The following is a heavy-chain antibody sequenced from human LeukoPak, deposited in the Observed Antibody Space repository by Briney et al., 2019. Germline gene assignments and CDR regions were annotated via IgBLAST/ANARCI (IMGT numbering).Heavy chain of an antibody. J-gene: IGHJ4*02. V-gene: IGHV3-30*04. CDR3: AKDKGNRYFDY. D-gene: IGHD3-16*02. CDR1: GFTFSSYA. Sequence: QPGGSLRLSCAASGFTFSSYAMHWVRQAPGKGLEWVAVISSDGRNIYYADSVKGRFIISRDTSRNILFLQMNGLRADDTAIYYCAKDKGNRYFDYWGQGTLVTISS. CDR2: ISSDGRNI.